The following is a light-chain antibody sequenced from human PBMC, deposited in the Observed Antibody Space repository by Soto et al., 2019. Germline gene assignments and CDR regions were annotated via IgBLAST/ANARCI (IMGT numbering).Light chain of an antibody. CDR3: SSYAGSNNPYV. J-gene: IGLJ1*01. CDR1: SSDVGGYNY. Sequence: QSALTQPPSASGSPGQSVTISRTGTSSDVGGYNYVSWYQQHPGKAPKLMIYEVSKRPSGVPDRFSGSRSGNTASLTVSGLQAEDEAEYYCSSYAGSNNPYVFATGTKLTVL. V-gene: IGLV2-8*01. CDR2: EVS.